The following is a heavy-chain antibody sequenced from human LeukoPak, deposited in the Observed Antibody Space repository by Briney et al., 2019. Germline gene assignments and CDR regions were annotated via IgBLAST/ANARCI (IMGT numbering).Heavy chain of an antibody. CDR2: ISSSGSTM. Sequence: GGSLRLSCAASGFTFSSYEINWVRQAPGKGLEWVSYISSSGSTMYYADSVKGRFTISRDNAKNSLYLQMNSLRAEDTAVYYCARLRRLDYWGQGTLVTVSS. CDR1: GFTFSSYE. V-gene: IGHV3-48*03. J-gene: IGHJ4*02. CDR3: ARLRRLDY.